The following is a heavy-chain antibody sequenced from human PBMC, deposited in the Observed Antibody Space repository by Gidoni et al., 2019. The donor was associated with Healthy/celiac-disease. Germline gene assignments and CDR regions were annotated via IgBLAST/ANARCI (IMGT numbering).Heavy chain of an antibody. CDR3: ARDKRNGSGYYYYYGMDV. CDR2: INPSGST. CDR1: GGSFSGYY. J-gene: IGHJ6*02. D-gene: IGHD3-10*01. Sequence: QVQLQQWGAGLLKPSETLSLTCAVYGGSFSGYYWSWIRQPPGKGLDWIGEINPSGSTNYNPTIKSRVTISVDTSKSQFALKLSSVTAADTAVYYCARDKRNGSGYYYYYGMDVWGQGTTVTVSS. V-gene: IGHV4-34*01.